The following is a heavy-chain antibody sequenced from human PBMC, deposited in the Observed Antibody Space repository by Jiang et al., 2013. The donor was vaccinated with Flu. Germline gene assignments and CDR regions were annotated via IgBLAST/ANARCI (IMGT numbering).Heavy chain of an antibody. J-gene: IGHJ4*02. V-gene: IGHV6-1*01. D-gene: IGHD5-12*01. CDR3: AREGSRGRLDN. Sequence: QTLSLTCAISGDSVSRNTAAWNRIRQSPSRGLEWLGRTYYRSKWFNDYGISVKSRIGISPDTSKNQFSLQLNSVTPDDTAVYYCAREGSRGRLDNWGQGTPVTVSS. CDR1: GDSVSRNTAA. CDR2: TYYRSKWFN.